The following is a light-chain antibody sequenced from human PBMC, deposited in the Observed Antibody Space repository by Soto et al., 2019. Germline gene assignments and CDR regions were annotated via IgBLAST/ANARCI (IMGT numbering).Light chain of an antibody. CDR3: QQYGSSPERT. V-gene: IGKV3-20*01. CDR2: GAS. Sequence: EIELTQSPGTLSLSPGERATLSCRASQSVSSSYLAWYQQKPGQAPRLLIYGASSRATGIPDRFSGSGSGTDFTLTISRLEPEDFAVYYCQQYGSSPERTFGQGTKVEIK. CDR1: QSVSSSY. J-gene: IGKJ1*01.